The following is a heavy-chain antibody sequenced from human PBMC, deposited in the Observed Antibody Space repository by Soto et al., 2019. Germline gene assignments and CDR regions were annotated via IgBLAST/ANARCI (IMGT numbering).Heavy chain of an antibody. J-gene: IGHJ6*02. CDR2: IIPIFGTA. Sequence: ASVKVSCKASGGTFSSYAISWVRQAPGQGLEWMGGIIPIFGTANYAQKFQGRVTITADESTSTAYMELSSLRSEDTAVYYCARSTRRVYYYYGMDVWGQGTTVTVSS. D-gene: IGHD6-6*01. CDR3: ARSTRRVYYYYGMDV. CDR1: GGTFSSYA. V-gene: IGHV1-69*13.